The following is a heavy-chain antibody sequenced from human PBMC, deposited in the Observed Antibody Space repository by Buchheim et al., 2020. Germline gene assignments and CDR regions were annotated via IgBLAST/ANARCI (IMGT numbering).Heavy chain of an antibody. CDR2: ISGSGGST. J-gene: IGHJ4*02. D-gene: IGHD3-3*01. CDR3: AKDFSASLKNDFWSGYPPYFDY. Sequence: EVQLLESGGGLVQPGGSLRLSCAASGFTFSSYAMSWVRQAPGKGLEWVSAISGSGGSTYYADSVKGRFTISRDNSKNTLYLQMNSLRAEDTAVYYCAKDFSASLKNDFWSGYPPYFDYWGQGTL. V-gene: IGHV3-23*01. CDR1: GFTFSSYA.